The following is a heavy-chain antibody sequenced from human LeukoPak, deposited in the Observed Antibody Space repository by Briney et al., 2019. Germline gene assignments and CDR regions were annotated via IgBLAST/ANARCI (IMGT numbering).Heavy chain of an antibody. J-gene: IGHJ5*02. V-gene: IGHV1-69*13. CDR1: GGTFSSYA. CDR2: IIPIFGTA. CDR3: ARVVPAAVNWFDP. D-gene: IGHD2-2*01. Sequence: GASVKVSCKASGGTFSSYAISWVRQAPGQGLEWMGGIIPIFGTANYAQKFQGRVTITADESTSTAYMELSSLRSEDTAVYYCARVVPAAVNWFDPSGQGTLVTVSS.